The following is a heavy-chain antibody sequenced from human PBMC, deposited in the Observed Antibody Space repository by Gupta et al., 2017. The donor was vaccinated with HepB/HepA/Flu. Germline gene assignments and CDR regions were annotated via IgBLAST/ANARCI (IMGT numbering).Heavy chain of an antibody. CDR3: ARDSEAFDF. J-gene: IGHJ3*01. CDR1: GESFSDYY. D-gene: IGHD3-10*01. V-gene: IGHV4-4*07. Sequence: QVQLQESGPGLVKSSETLSLTCTVSGESFSDYYWSWVRQPAGKGLEWIGRIFSSGHTNYNPSLESRVTMSIDTSKNQFSLKLNFVTAADTAVYYGARDSEAFDFWGQGTVVTVTS. CDR2: IFSSGHT.